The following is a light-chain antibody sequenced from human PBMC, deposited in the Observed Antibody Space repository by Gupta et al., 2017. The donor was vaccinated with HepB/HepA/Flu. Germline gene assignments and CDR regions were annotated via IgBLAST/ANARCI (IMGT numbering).Light chain of an antibody. V-gene: IGKV2-30*01. Sequence: DVVLTQSPRSLPVTLGQPASISCTPSRSLVSTDGNTYFDWSHQGPGQTPRRLIYKGSKRDPGVPDRFSGSGSGTDFTLKISRVEAAALGVYYCMQYKWWPPTLGQGTKMEIK. J-gene: IGKJ2*01. CDR3: MQYKWWPPT. CDR2: KGS. CDR1: RSLVSTDGNTY.